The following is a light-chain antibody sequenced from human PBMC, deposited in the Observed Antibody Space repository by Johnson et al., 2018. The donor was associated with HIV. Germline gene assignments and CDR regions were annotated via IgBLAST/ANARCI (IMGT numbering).Light chain of an antibody. J-gene: IGLJ1*01. Sequence: HSVLTQPPSASGTPGQRVTISCSGSSSNIGSNTVNWYQQLPGTAPKLLIYENNKRPSGIPDRFSGSKSGTSATLGITGLQTGDEADYYCGTWDSSLRSGFFGTGTKVTVL. CDR3: GTWDSSLRSGF. V-gene: IGLV1-51*02. CDR1: SSNIGSNT. CDR2: ENN.